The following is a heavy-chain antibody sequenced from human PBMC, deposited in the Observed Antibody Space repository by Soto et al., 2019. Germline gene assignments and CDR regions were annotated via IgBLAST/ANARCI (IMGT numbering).Heavy chain of an antibody. D-gene: IGHD3-10*01. CDR2: MNPNSGNT. CDR3: ARAGGGTSYYYGSGSYADV. CDR1: GYTFTSYD. V-gene: IGHV1-8*02. Sequence: GASVKVSCKASGYTFTSYDINWVRQATGQGLEWMGWMNPNSGNTGYAQKFQGRVTMTRNTSISTAYMELSSLRSEDTAVYYCARAGGGTSYYYGSGSYADVWGQGTTVTVSS. J-gene: IGHJ6*02.